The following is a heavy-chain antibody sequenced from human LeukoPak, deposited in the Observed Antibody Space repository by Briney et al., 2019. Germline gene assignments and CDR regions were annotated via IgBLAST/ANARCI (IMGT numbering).Heavy chain of an antibody. CDR3: AKDLGTMVRGVITPYYFDY. CDR1: GFTFSSYA. D-gene: IGHD3-10*01. J-gene: IGHJ4*02. Sequence: GGSLRLSCAASGFTFSSYAMSWVRQAPGKGLEWVSAISGSGGSTYYADSVKGRFTIPRDNSKNTLYLQMNSLRAEDTAVYYCAKDLGTMVRGVITPYYFDYWGQGTLVTVSS. V-gene: IGHV3-23*01. CDR2: ISGSGGST.